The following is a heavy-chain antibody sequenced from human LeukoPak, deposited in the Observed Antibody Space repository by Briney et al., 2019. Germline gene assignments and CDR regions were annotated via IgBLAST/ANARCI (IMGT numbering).Heavy chain of an antibody. J-gene: IGHJ1*01. CDR3: ATYTGSSEF. CDR1: GFIISSYW. D-gene: IGHD6-6*01. CDR2: IKQDGSEK. Sequence: GGSLRLSCAASGFIISSYWMSWVRQAPGKGPEWVANIKQDGSEKYYVDSVKGRFTISRDNAKNSLYLQMNSLRAEDTAVYYCATYTGSSEFWGQGTLVTVSS. V-gene: IGHV3-7*01.